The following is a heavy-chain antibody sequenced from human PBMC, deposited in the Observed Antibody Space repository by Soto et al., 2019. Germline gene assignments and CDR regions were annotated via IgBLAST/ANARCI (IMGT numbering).Heavy chain of an antibody. J-gene: IGHJ4*02. V-gene: IGHV4-30-4*01. CDR1: GDSINSGDYS. Sequence: QVQLQESGPGLVKPSQTLSLTCTVSGDSINSGDYSWNWIRQPPGKGLEWIGYIYYSTNTYYSPALKSRLTLSVLTSTNQFSLRLSSVTAADTAVYYCARAWGDYGVHRLAYWGQGTLVTVSS. D-gene: IGHD4-17*01. CDR3: ARAWGDYGVHRLAY. CDR2: IYYSTNT.